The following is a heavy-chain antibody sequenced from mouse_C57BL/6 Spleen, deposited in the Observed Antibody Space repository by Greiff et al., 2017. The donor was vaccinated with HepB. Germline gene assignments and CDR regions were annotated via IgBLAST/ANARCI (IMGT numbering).Heavy chain of an antibody. V-gene: IGHV1-76*01. J-gene: IGHJ2*01. CDR2: IYPGSGNT. CDR3: AREGLLRYFDY. D-gene: IGHD1-1*01. CDR1: GYTFTDYY. Sequence: QVQLQQSGAELVRPGASVKLSCKASGYTFTDYYINWVKQRPGQGLEWIARIYPGSGNTYYNEKFTGKATLTAEKSSSTAYMQLSSLTSEDSAVYFCAREGLLRYFDYWGQGTTLTVPS.